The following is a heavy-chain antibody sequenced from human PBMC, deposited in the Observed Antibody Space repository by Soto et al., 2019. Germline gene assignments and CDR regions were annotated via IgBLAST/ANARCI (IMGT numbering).Heavy chain of an antibody. CDR2: INWNGIST. CDR1: GFTFGDFT. V-gene: IGHV3-20*04. CDR3: ARDGFQYDDGGYYEFDY. Sequence: GGSLRLSCAVSGFTFGDFTMSWVRQAPGKGLEWVSGINWNGISTSYRDSVKGRFIISRDDAQNSLYLQMNSLRAEDTALYYCARDGFQYDDGGYYEFDYWGQGTMVTVSS. J-gene: IGHJ4*02. D-gene: IGHD3-22*01.